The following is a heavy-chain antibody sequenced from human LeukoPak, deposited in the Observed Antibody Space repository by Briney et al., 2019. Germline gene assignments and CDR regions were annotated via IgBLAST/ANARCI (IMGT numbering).Heavy chain of an antibody. Sequence: PSETLSLTCAVYGGSFSGYYWSWIRQPPGKGLEWIGEINHSGSTNYNPSLKSRVTISVDTSKNQFSLKPSSVTAADTAVYYCARGYSSSWFANYFDYWGQGTLVTVSS. CDR1: GGSFSGYY. V-gene: IGHV4-34*01. CDR3: ARGYSSSWFANYFDY. CDR2: INHSGST. D-gene: IGHD6-13*01. J-gene: IGHJ4*02.